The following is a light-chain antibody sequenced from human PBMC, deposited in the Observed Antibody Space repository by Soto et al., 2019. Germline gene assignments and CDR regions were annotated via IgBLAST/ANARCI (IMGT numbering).Light chain of an antibody. CDR1: QSVSGN. J-gene: IGKJ2*01. CDR2: AAS. Sequence: EVVMTQSPATLSVSPGEGATLSCRTSQSVSGNLAWYQQKPGQAPRLLIYAASTRATGIPARFSGSESGTEFTLTINSLQSEDSAVYYCHQYNNWPPYTFGQGTKVDIK. V-gene: IGKV3-15*01. CDR3: HQYNNWPPYT.